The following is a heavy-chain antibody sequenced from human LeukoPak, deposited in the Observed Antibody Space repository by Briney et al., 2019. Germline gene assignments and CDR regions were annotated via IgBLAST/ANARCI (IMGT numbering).Heavy chain of an antibody. J-gene: IGHJ3*02. CDR3: ARGSTGPQDAFYI. CDR2: INHSGST. V-gene: IGHV4-34*01. Sequence: SETLSLTCAVYGGSFSGYYWSWIRQPPGKGLEWIGEINHSGSTNYNPSLKSRVTISVDTSKNQSSLKVSSVPAAGTAVYYCARGSTGPQDAFYIWGQGTMVTVSS. CDR1: GGSFSGYY.